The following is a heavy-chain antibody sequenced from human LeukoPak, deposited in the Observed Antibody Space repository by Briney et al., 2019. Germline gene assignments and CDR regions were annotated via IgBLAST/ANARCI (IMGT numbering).Heavy chain of an antibody. CDR3: WTRHLEMYDY. Sequence: SETLSLTCTVSGGSISSYYWSWIRQPPGKGLEWIGCIYYSGSTNYNPSLKSRVTMSLDMSNNQFSLTVASVTAADTAVYYCWTRHLEMYDYWGQGTLVTVSS. CDR1: GGSISSYY. V-gene: IGHV4-59*08. D-gene: IGHD1-1*01. CDR2: IYYSGST. J-gene: IGHJ4*02.